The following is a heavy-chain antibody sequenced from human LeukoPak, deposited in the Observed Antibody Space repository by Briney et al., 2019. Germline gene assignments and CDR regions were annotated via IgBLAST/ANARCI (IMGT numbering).Heavy chain of an antibody. D-gene: IGHD1-1*01. V-gene: IGHV3-23*01. Sequence: GGSLRLSCAASGFSFSAYPMGWVRQAPGKGLQWLSGVSASGDVTFHADRVKGRFAISRDNSKNTLYLQMTGLRAGDTAEYYCAKSLFTSATGTGRAFHIWGQGTMVTVSS. CDR3: AKSLFTSATGTGRAFHI. J-gene: IGHJ3*02. CDR1: GFSFSAYP. CDR2: VSASGDVT.